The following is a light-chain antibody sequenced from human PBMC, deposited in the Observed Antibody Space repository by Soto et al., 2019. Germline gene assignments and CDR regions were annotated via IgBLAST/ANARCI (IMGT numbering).Light chain of an antibody. CDR3: QPYNNWPLT. J-gene: IGKJ4*01. V-gene: IGKV3-15*01. CDR1: QGIGDT. Sequence: VRRQSPSTQSVSPGEYATLSCRASQGIGDTLAWYQHKPGQTPRLLIYDTSTRATGVPTRFSGSRSGAEFTLTINSLQSEDFAVYYCQPYNNWPLTFGGGTKVDIK. CDR2: DTS.